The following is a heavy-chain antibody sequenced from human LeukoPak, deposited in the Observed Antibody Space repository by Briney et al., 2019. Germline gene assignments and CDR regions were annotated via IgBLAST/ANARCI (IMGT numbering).Heavy chain of an antibody. CDR3: ARVGVVTIDFDY. J-gene: IGHJ4*02. V-gene: IGHV4-61*01. CDR1: GVSVSSGSYY. CDR2: IYYSGST. Sequence: SETLSLTCTVSGVSVSSGSYYWSWIRQPPGKGLEWIGYIYYSGSTDYNPSLKSRVTISVDTSKNQFSLKLSSVTAADTAVYYCARVGVVTIDFDYWGQGTLVTVSS. D-gene: IGHD3-22*01.